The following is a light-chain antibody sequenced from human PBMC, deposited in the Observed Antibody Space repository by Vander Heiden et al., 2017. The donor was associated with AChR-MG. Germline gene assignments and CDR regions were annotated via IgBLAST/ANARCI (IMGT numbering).Light chain of an antibody. CDR1: QSLLHSNGYNY. V-gene: IGKV2-28*01. CDR2: LGS. Sequence: DIVMTHSPPSRPAPPGERAPISCRSSQSLLHSNGYNYLDWYLQKPGQSPQLLIYLGSNRASGVPDRFSGSGSGTDFTLKISRVEAEDVGVYYCMQALQTAWTFGSGTKVGI. J-gene: IGKJ1*01. CDR3: MQALQTAWT.